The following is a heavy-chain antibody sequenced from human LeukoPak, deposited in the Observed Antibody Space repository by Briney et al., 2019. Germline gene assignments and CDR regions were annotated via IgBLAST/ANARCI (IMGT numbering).Heavy chain of an antibody. V-gene: IGHV3-30*02. CDR3: ARDGPVTIFGVVIINYYYYYMDV. D-gene: IGHD3-3*01. Sequence: PGGSLRLSCAASGFTFSSYGMYWVRQAPGKGLEWVAFIRYDGSNKYYADSVKGRFTVSRDNSKNTLYLQMNSLRAEDTAVYYCARDGPVTIFGVVIINYYYYYMDVWGKGTTVTVSS. J-gene: IGHJ6*03. CDR1: GFTFSSYG. CDR2: IRYDGSNK.